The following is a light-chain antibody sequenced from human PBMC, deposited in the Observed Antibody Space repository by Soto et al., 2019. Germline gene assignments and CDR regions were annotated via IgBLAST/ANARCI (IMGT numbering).Light chain of an antibody. J-gene: IGKJ1*01. CDR2: GVS. V-gene: IGKV1-9*01. Sequence: IPLTQSPSSLSASVGDRVTITCRASQEISGYLAWYQQTPGKAPKLLIYGVSTLQDGVSSRFSGRGSGTHFSLTISSLQPEDFATYYCQNLHWAFGPGT. CDR3: QNLHWA. CDR1: QEISGY.